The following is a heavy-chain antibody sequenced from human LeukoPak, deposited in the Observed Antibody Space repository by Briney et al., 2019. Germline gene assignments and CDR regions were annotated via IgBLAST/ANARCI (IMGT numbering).Heavy chain of an antibody. CDR1: GLTFNTAW. J-gene: IGHJ5*02. D-gene: IGHD1-26*01. V-gene: IGHV3-15*01. Sequence: GGSLRLSCTVSGLTFNTAWMAWVRQSPEKGLEWVGRIRSENDSGTPDYGGPVKGRFSISRDDSINTIYLQMNSLKNEDTGVYYCTTDGKYGHSGTFWFDPWGQGTLVTVSS. CDR2: IRSENDSGTP. CDR3: TTDGKYGHSGTFWFDP.